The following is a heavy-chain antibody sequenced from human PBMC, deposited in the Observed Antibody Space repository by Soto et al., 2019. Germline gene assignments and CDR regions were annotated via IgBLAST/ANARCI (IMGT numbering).Heavy chain of an antibody. D-gene: IGHD3-22*01. CDR3: AKDGHYDGSGYSPSDY. CDR1: GFSFSNYA. CDR2: ISGSGDNT. J-gene: IGHJ4*02. Sequence: GGSLRLSCAASGFSFSNYAMRWVRQAPGKGLEWVSLISGSGDNTYYADSVKGRFTISRDNSRNTLYVQMNSLRADDTAVYYCAKDGHYDGSGYSPSDYWGQGTLVTVSS. V-gene: IGHV3-23*01.